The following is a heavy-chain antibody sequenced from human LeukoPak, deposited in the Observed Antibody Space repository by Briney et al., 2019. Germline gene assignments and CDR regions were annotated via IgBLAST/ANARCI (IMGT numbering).Heavy chain of an antibody. CDR1: GYSFTSYW. J-gene: IGHJ2*01. Sequence: HGESLQISCKGSGYSFTSYWIGWVRQLPGKGLEWMGIIYPGDSDTRYSPSFQGQVTISADKSISTAYLQWSSLKASDTAIYYCARRGVTLNRYFDLWGRGTLVTVSS. CDR3: ARRGVTLNRYFDL. D-gene: IGHD2-21*02. CDR2: IYPGDSDT. V-gene: IGHV5-51*01.